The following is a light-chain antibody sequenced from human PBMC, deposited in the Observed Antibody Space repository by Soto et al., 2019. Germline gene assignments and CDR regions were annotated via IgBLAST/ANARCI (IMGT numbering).Light chain of an antibody. Sequence: DIPMTQSPSSLSASVGDRVTITCQASQDISNYLNWYQQKPGKAPKLLIYDASNLETGVPSRFSGSGSGTDFTFTISSLQPEDIATYYCQQYDNLPPGDTFGQGTKLEIK. CDR2: DAS. CDR1: QDISNY. J-gene: IGKJ2*01. CDR3: QQYDNLPPGDT. V-gene: IGKV1-33*01.